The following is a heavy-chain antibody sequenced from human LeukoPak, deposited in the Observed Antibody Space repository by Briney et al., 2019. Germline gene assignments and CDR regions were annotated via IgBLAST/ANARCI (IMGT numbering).Heavy chain of an antibody. CDR3: AKMGIAAAGSRS. CDR1: GFTFSSYG. D-gene: IGHD6-13*01. Sequence: GGSLRLSCAASGFTFSSYGMHWVRQAPGRGLEWVAVISYDGSNKYYADSVKGRFTISRDNSKNTLYLQMNSLRAEDTAVYYCAKMGIAAAGSRSWGQGTLVTVSS. V-gene: IGHV3-30*18. CDR2: ISYDGSNK. J-gene: IGHJ5*02.